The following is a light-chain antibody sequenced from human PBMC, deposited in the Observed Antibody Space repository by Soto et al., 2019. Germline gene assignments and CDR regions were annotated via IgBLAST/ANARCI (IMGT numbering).Light chain of an antibody. CDR1: SRDVGGYNY. CDR2: EVS. Sequence: QSPLTQPASVSGSPGQSITISCTGTSRDVGGYNYVSWYQQHPGKAPKLMIYEVSNRPSGVSNRFSGSKSGNTASLTISGLQAEDEADYYCSSYTTANTYAFGTGTKLTVL. J-gene: IGLJ1*01. CDR3: SSYTTANTYA. V-gene: IGLV2-14*01.